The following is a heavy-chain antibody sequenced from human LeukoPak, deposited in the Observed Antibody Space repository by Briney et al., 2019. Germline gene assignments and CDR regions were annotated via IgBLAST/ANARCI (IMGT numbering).Heavy chain of an antibody. Sequence: ASVKVSCKASGYTFTSYDIDWVRQATGQGLEWMGWMNPNSGNTGYAQKFQGRVTMTRNTSISTAYMELSSLRSEDTAVYYCARGQDSSGYYDWFDPWGQGTLVTVSP. CDR2: MNPNSGNT. V-gene: IGHV1-8*01. D-gene: IGHD3-22*01. CDR1: GYTFTSYD. J-gene: IGHJ5*02. CDR3: ARGQDSSGYYDWFDP.